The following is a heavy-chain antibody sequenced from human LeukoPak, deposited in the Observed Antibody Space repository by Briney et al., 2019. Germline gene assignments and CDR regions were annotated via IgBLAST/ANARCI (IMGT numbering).Heavy chain of an antibody. CDR1: GGTFSSYA. CDR3: AEGRGYDSSGGDAFDI. CDR2: ISAYNGNT. V-gene: IGHV1-18*01. J-gene: IGHJ3*02. D-gene: IGHD3-22*01. Sequence: ASVKVSCKASGGTFSSYALSWVRQAPGQGLEWMGWISAYNGNTNYAQKLQGRVTMTTDTSTSTAYMELRSLRSDDTAVYYCAEGRGYDSSGGDAFDIWGQGTMVTVSS.